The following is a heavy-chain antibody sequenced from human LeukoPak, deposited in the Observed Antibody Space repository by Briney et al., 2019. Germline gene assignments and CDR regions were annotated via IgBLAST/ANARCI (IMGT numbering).Heavy chain of an antibody. Sequence: PSETLSLTCTVAGGSISSYSWSWVRQPPGKGLECVGYIYDSGSTNYSHSLKRRVAISVDKSKNQFSLKLSYVTAADTAVYYCARLSHYFDSSGYYYVRFFDYWGQGTLVTVSS. J-gene: IGHJ4*02. D-gene: IGHD3-22*01. CDR2: IYDSGST. CDR3: ARLSHYFDSSGYYYVRFFDY. V-gene: IGHV4-59*08. CDR1: GGSISSYS.